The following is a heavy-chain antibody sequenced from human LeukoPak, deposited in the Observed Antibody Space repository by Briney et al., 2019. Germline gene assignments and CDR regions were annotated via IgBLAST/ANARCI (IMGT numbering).Heavy chain of an antibody. CDR2: IIPVSRAV. D-gene: IGHD2-8*01. CDR1: GGAFSSYA. Sequence: SVKVSCKASGGAFSSYAISWVRQAPGQVLEWLGGIIPVSRAVKYAQKFQGRVTISTDESTSTTYIDLNSLTSADPAVYYCARDTGMVFDPWGQGTMVTVSS. V-gene: IGHV1-69*05. J-gene: IGHJ5*02. CDR3: ARDTGMVFDP.